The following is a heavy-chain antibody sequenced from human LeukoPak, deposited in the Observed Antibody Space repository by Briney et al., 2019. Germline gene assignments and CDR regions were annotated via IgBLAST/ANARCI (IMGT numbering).Heavy chain of an antibody. D-gene: IGHD2-15*01. CDR1: GFTFSDYY. Sequence: GGSLRLSCAASGFTFSDYYMSWIGQAPGKGVEGGSYLSSSGSTKDYADSGEGRFTISREKAKKSLYMQMSRLRGDDTAVYYCAREAPYCSGGSCWVDYYGLDVWGQGTTVTVSS. J-gene: IGHJ6*02. CDR3: AREAPYCSGGSCWVDYYGLDV. V-gene: IGHV3-11*01. CDR2: LSSSGSTK.